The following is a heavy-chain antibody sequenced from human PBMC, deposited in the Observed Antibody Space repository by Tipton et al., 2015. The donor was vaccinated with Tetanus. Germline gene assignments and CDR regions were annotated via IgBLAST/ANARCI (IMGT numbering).Heavy chain of an antibody. CDR1: GFTFSRYA. CDR3: AKFLAELNWDDAFDV. CDR2: ISGGDNTR. Sequence: SLRLSCAASGFTFSRYAMNWVRQAPGERLEWVSSISGGDNTRYYADSVKGRFSISRDNSKNTLYLQMNSLGVDDTAVYYCAKFLAELNWDDAFDVWGHGTKVTVSS. V-gene: IGHV3-23*01. D-gene: IGHD7-27*01. J-gene: IGHJ3*01.